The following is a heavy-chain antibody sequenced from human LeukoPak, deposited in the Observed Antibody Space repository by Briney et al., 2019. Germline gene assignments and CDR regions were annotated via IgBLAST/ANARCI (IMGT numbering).Heavy chain of an antibody. D-gene: IGHD6-6*01. CDR3: ARGIAARRGGDY. J-gene: IGHJ4*02. CDR1: GGSISSYY. Sequence: SETLSLTCTVSGGSISSYYWSWIQQPPGKGLEWIGYIYYSGSTNYNPSLKSRVTISVDTSKNQFSLKLSSVTAADTAVYYCARGIAARRGGDYWGQGTLVTVSS. V-gene: IGHV4-59*01. CDR2: IYYSGST.